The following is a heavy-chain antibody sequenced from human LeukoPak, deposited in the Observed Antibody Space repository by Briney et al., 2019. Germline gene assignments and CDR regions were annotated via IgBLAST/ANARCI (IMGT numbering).Heavy chain of an antibody. CDR1: GFTFSGSA. Sequence: GGSLRLSCAASGFTFSGSAMHRVRQASGKGLEWVGRIRSKANSYATAYAASVKGRFTISRDDSKNTAYLQMNSLKTEDTAVYYCTRPLWGYSGYDSTRQDYWGQGTLVTVSS. V-gene: IGHV3-73*01. J-gene: IGHJ4*02. CDR3: TRPLWGYSGYDSTRQDY. CDR2: IRSKANSYAT. D-gene: IGHD5-12*01.